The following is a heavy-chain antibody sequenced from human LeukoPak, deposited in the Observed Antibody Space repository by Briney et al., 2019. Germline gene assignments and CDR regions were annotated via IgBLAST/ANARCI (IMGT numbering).Heavy chain of an antibody. CDR3: AKGGQLVSRGAFDI. V-gene: IGHV3-43*01. D-gene: IGHD6-13*01. CDR2: ISWDGGST. Sequence: PGGSLRLSCAASGFTFDDYTMHWVRQAPGKGLEWVSLISWDGGSTYYADSVKGRFTISRDNSKNYLYLQMTSLRTEDPALYYCAKGGQLVSRGAFDIWGEGTMVTVSS. J-gene: IGHJ3*02. CDR1: GFTFDDYT.